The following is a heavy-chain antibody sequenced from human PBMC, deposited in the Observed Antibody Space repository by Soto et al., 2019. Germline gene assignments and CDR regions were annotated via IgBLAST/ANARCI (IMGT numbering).Heavy chain of an antibody. CDR3: AGHGLYDSSGSFDY. CDR2: IYYSGST. Sequence: QVQLQESGPGLVKPSETLSLTCTVSGGSISSYYWSWIRQPPGKGLEWIGYIYYSGSTNYNPSLQRLVTISIDTSKNQFSLKLSSVTAADTAVYYCAGHGLYDSSGSFDYWGQGTLVTVSS. J-gene: IGHJ4*02. CDR1: GGSISSYY. V-gene: IGHV4-59*08. D-gene: IGHD3-22*01.